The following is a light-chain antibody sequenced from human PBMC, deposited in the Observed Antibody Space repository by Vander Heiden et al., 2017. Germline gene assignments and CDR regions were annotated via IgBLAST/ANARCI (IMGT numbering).Light chain of an antibody. J-gene: IGLJ2*01. CDR3: ATWDDTLIGPV. CDR1: RSNIGGNT. Sequence: QSVLTQPPSASGTPGQKVTISCSGSRSNIGGNTVSWYQQVPGTAPKLLIYSTNQRPSGVPGRFSGSKSGTSASLAITGLQSEDEADYYCATWDDTLIGPVFGGGTKLTVL. CDR2: STN. V-gene: IGLV1-44*01.